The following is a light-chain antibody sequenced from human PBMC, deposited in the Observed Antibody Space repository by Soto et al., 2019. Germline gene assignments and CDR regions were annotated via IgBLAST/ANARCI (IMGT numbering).Light chain of an antibody. V-gene: IGKV3-20*01. J-gene: IGKJ4*01. CDR3: QQYGSSPLIT. CDR1: QSVSSSY. CDR2: GAS. Sequence: EIVLTQSPGTLSLSPGERATLSCRASQSVSSSYLAWYQQKPGQAPRLLIYGASSRATGIPDRFSGSGSGTDFTLTISRLEPEDFAVYYCQQYGSSPLITFGGGTEV.